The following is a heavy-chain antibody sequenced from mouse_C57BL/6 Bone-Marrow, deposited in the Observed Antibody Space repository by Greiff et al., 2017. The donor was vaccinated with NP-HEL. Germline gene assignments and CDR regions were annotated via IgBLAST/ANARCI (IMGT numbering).Heavy chain of an antibody. V-gene: IGHV1-64*01. CDR1: GYTFTSYW. D-gene: IGHD2-3*01. J-gene: IGHJ2*01. CDR3: ARGGGGYLRVDY. Sequence: QVQLQQPGAELVKPGASVKLSCKASGYTFTSYWMHWVKQRPGQGLEWIGMIHPNSGSTNYNEKFKSKATLTVDKSSSTAYMQLSSLTSEDSADYYSARGGGGYLRVDYWGQGTTLTVSS. CDR2: IHPNSGST.